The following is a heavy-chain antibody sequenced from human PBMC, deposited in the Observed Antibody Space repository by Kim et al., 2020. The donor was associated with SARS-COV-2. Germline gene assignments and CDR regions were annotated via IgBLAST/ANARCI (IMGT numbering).Heavy chain of an antibody. CDR3: VRRPRTATGTRGPFES. D-gene: IGHD6-13*01. J-gene: IGHJ4*02. V-gene: IGHV4-39*01. CDR2: IYYTGST. Sequence: SETLSLTCAIFGGPINNIDYDWGWIRQPPGQGLEWIGSIYYTGSTSNNPSLKSRITISLDTSKNQFSLKMNSVSAADTAVYYCVRRPRTATGTRGPFESWGPGTLVTGSP. CDR1: GGPINNIDYD.